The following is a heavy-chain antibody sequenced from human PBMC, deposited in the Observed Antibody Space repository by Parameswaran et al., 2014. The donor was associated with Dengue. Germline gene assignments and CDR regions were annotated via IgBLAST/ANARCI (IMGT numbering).Heavy chain of an antibody. Sequence: ASVKVSCKTSGYTLSGHSIHWVRQAPGQGLEWMGLINPVTGGTNYAQTFQARVTMTRDTSVSTVYLDLSGLRFDDTAVYYCAGVCSDCLSFDDWGQGTLVTVSS. CDR3: AGVCSDCLSFDD. V-gene: IGHV1-2*06. D-gene: IGHD2-21*01. CDR1: GYTLSGHS. J-gene: IGHJ4*02. CDR2: INPVTGGT.